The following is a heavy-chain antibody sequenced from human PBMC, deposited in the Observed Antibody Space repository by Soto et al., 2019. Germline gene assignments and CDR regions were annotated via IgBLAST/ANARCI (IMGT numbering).Heavy chain of an antibody. CDR2: IDTGGTGT. CDR1: GFTFTDYW. Sequence: EEQLVESGGGLVEPGGSQRLTCTASGFTFTDYWMHWVRQAPGKGLVWVSGIDTGGTGTQYADSVKGRFTISRDNAKNTLYLQMNSLRVEDTAVYYCARDRPHSWLDPWGQGNLVTVAS. CDR3: ARDRPHSWLDP. V-gene: IGHV3-74*03. J-gene: IGHJ5*02.